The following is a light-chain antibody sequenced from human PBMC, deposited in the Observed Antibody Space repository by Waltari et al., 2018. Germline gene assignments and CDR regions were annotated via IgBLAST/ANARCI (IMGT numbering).Light chain of an antibody. V-gene: IGLV6-57*03. J-gene: IGLJ2*01. CDR2: EDN. CDR3: QSYDSSNVV. Sequence: SPGKTVTISCTRSSGSIASNYVQWYQQRPGSAPTTVIYEDNQRPSGVPDRFSGSIDSSSNSASLTISGLKTEDEADYYCQSYDSSNVVFGGGTKLTVL. CDR1: SGSIASNY.